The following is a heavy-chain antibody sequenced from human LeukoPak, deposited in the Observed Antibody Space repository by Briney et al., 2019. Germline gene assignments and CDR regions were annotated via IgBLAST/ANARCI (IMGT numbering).Heavy chain of an antibody. J-gene: IGHJ4*02. Sequence: GGSLRLSCAASGFTFSNAWMSWVRQAPGKGLEWVSAISGSGGSTYYADSVKGRFTISRDNSKNTLYLQMNSLRAEDTAVYYCAKTTMVRGVIKFDYWGQGTLVTVSS. CDR2: ISGSGGST. V-gene: IGHV3-23*01. CDR3: AKTTMVRGVIKFDY. D-gene: IGHD3-10*01. CDR1: GFTFSNAW.